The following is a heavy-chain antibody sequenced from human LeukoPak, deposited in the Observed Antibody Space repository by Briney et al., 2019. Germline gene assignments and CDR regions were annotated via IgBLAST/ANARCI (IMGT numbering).Heavy chain of an antibody. V-gene: IGHV4-39*01. CDR2: IYYGGTN. CDR3: AYGSNSAAYH. CDR1: GGSISSWTYY. J-gene: IGHJ5*02. Sequence: PSESLSLTCTVSGGSISSWTYYWGWIRQPLGKGLEWIGTIYYGGTNYYNPSLKSRVTISVDTSKNQFSLNLNSVTAADTAVYYCAYGSNSAAYHCGQGTLVTVSS. D-gene: IGHD4-23*01.